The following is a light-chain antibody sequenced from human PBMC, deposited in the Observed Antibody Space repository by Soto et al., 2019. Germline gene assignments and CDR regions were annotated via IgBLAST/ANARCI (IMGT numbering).Light chain of an antibody. Sequence: QSALTQPRSVSGSPGQSVTISCTGTSSDVGNYNYVSWYHQHPGKAPKLMIYDVSKRPSGVPDRFSGSKSGNTASLTISGLQAEDEADYYCCAYAGSYTFYVFGTGTKLTVL. J-gene: IGLJ1*01. CDR3: CAYAGSYTFYV. CDR2: DVS. CDR1: SSDVGNYNY. V-gene: IGLV2-11*01.